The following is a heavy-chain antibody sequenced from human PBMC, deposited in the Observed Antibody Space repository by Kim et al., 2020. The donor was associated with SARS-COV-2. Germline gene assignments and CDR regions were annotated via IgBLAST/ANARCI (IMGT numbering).Heavy chain of an antibody. CDR2: IIPIFGTA. J-gene: IGHJ6*02. CDR3: ARSRGEFGIVATIREGLDV. D-gene: IGHD5-12*01. CDR1: GGTFSSYA. V-gene: IGHV1-69*13. Sequence: SVKVSCKASGGTFSSYAISWVRQAPGQGLEWMGGIIPIFGTANYAQKFQGRVTITADESTSTAYMELSSLRSEDTAVYYCARSRGEFGIVATIREGLDVWSQGTTVTVSS.